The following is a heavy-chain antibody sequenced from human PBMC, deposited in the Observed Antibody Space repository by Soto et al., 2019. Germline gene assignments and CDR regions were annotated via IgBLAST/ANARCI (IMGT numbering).Heavy chain of an antibody. Sequence: QVQLQESGPGLVKPSQTLSLTCTVSGVSISGGDYHWSWIRQPPGKGLEWIGYIYYSGSTYYNPSLKSRVTISVATSKSQFSLKLSSVSAADTAVYYCARRIAVAGTLSYWYFDLWGHGTLVTVSS. CDR1: GVSISGGDYH. CDR2: IYYSGST. J-gene: IGHJ2*01. D-gene: IGHD6-19*01. V-gene: IGHV4-30-4*01. CDR3: ARRIAVAGTLSYWYFDL.